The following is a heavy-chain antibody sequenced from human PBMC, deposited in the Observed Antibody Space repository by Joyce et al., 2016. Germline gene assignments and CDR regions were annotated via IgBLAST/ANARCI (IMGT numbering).Heavy chain of an antibody. Sequence: QVQLVESGGGVVQPGRSLRLSCAASGLTLSNYGVQWVRQGPGKGLEWVAVISYDGIYKYYADSVKGRFTISRDNSKNTVFLEMNSLRTEDTAVYYCAKILTATYSSGWFIDYWGQGTLVTVSS. J-gene: IGHJ4*02. CDR3: AKILTATYSSGWFIDY. CDR1: GLTLSNYG. D-gene: IGHD6-25*01. CDR2: ISYDGIYK. V-gene: IGHV3-30*18.